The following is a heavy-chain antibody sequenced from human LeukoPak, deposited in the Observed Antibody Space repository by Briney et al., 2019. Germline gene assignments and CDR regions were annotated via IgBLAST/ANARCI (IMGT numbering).Heavy chain of an antibody. CDR2: IKSKTEGGTT. V-gene: IGHV3-15*01. CDR1: GFTFSNAW. Sequence: SGGSLRLSCAASGFTFSNAWMSWVRQAPGKGLEWVVRIKSKTEGGTTDYAAPVKGRFTISRDDSKNTLYLQMNSLKTEDTAVYYCTTIDAFDIWGQGTMVTVSS. J-gene: IGHJ3*02. CDR3: TTIDAFDI.